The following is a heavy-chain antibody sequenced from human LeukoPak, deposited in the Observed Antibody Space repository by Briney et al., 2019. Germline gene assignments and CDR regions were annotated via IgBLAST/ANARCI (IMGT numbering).Heavy chain of an antibody. CDR2: IHYTGST. V-gene: IGHV4-59*01. J-gene: IGHJ4*02. CDR1: GGSFSGYY. D-gene: IGHD7-27*01. CDR3: AQSPLGMV. Sequence: SETLSLTCAVYGGSFSGYYWSWIRQPPGKGLEWIGYIHYTGSTNYNPSLKSRVTISVDTSKNQFSLKLSSVTAADTAVYYCAQSPLGMVWGQGTLVTVSS.